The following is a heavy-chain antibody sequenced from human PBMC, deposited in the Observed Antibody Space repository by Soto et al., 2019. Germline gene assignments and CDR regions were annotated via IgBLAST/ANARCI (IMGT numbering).Heavy chain of an antibody. CDR1: GFTFNTYW. D-gene: IGHD3-9*01. CDR3: ARELVTIPPRQDYSYNGMDV. CDR2: INVDGSST. Sequence: GGSLRLSCAASGFTFNTYWRHWVRQAPGKGLVWVSHINVDGSSTSYADSVKGRFTISRDNAKNTLDLQMRSLRAEDTAVYFCARELVTIPPRQDYSYNGMDVWGQGTTVTVS. V-gene: IGHV3-74*01. J-gene: IGHJ6*02.